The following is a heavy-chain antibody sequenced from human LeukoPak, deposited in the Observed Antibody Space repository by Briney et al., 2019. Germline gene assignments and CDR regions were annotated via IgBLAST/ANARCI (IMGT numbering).Heavy chain of an antibody. CDR3: AGTVNSGSYQPFDN. J-gene: IGHJ4*02. CDR1: GLTFSRYV. V-gene: IGHV3-23*01. Sequence: GGSLRLSCAASGLTFSRYVMSWVRQAPGKGLEWVSAVSGSGDITSYADSGKGRFTISRDNSKNTLYLQMNSLRAEDTAVYYCAGTVNSGSYQPFDNWGQGTLVTVSS. D-gene: IGHD1-26*01. CDR2: VSGSGDIT.